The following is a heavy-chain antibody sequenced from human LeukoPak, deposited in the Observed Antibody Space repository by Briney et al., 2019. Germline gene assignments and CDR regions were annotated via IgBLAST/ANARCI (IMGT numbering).Heavy chain of an antibody. CDR2: ISAYNGNT. J-gene: IGHJ4*02. Sequence: ASVNVSCKASGYTFTDYYMHGVRQAPGQGLEWMGWISAYNGNTIYAQKLKGRVTMTTDTSTSTAYMELGSLKSDDTAVYYCARASYCSDGSCYSDYWGQGTLVTVSS. D-gene: IGHD2-15*01. V-gene: IGHV1-18*04. CDR1: GYTFTDYY. CDR3: ARASYCSDGSCYSDY.